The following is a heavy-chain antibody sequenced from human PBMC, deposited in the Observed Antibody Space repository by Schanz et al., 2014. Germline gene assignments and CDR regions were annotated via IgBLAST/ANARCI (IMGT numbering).Heavy chain of an antibody. V-gene: IGHV3-33*06. Sequence: QVQLVESGGGVVQPGRSLRLSCAASGFTFSSYGMHWVRQVPGKGLEWVAVVCYDGSNKYYADSVKGRFTISRDNSKNTLYLQMNSLRAEDTALYYCAKDPHRDYGGKPQAFDIWGQGTMVTVSS. CDR2: VCYDGSNK. CDR1: GFTFSSYG. D-gene: IGHD4-17*01. J-gene: IGHJ3*02. CDR3: AKDPHRDYGGKPQAFDI.